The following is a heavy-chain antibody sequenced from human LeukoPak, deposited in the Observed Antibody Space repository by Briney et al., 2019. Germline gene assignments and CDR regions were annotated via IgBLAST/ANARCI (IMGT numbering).Heavy chain of an antibody. CDR3: ASLTPRLRYFDWQDY. D-gene: IGHD3-9*01. J-gene: IGHJ4*02. CDR2: ISSSGSTI. V-gene: IGHV3-48*03. CDR1: GFTFSSYE. Sequence: PGGSLRLSCAASGFTFSSYEMNWVRQAPGKGLEWVSYISSSGSTIYYADSVKGRFTISRDNAKNSLYLQMNSLRAEDTAVYYCASLTPRLRYFDWQDYWGQGTLVTVSS.